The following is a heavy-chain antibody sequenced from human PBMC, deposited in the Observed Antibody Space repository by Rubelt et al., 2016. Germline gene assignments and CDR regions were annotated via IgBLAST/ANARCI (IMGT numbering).Heavy chain of an antibody. CDR1: GYTFTSYG. CDR3: ARRDGYNWDDAFDI. V-gene: IGHV1-18*01. Sequence: QVQLVQSGAEVKKPGASVKVSCKASGYTFTSYGISWVRQAPGQGLEWMGWISAYHGNTTYAQTLQGRVTMTTDTSTSTAYMELRSLRSDDTAVYYCARRDGYNWDDAFDIWGQGTMVTVSS. D-gene: IGHD5-24*01. J-gene: IGHJ3*02. CDR2: ISAYHGNT.